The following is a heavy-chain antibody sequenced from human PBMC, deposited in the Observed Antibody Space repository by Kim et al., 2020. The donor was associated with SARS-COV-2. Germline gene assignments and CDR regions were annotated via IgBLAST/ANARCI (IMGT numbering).Heavy chain of an antibody. Sequence: SETLSLTCTVSGGSISSGSYYWSWIRQPAGKGLEWIGRIYTSGSTNYNPSLKSRVTISVDTSKNQFSLKLSSVTAADTAVYYCARESRLMAPPDYWGQGTLVTVSS. CDR2: IYTSGST. V-gene: IGHV4-61*02. CDR1: GGSISSGSYY. J-gene: IGHJ4*02. D-gene: IGHD5-12*01. CDR3: ARESRLMAPPDY.